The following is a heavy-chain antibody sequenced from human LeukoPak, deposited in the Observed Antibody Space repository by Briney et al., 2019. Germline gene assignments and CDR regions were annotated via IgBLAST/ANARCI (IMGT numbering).Heavy chain of an antibody. Sequence: PSETLSLTCAVYGGSFSGYYWSWIRQPPGKGLEWIGSILDSASIYYSPSLKSRVTISVDTSKNQFSLKLTSVTAADTAVYYCARRVQWRLGIDYWGQGTPVTVSS. D-gene: IGHD6-19*01. V-gene: IGHV4-34*12. CDR2: ILDSASI. CDR1: GGSFSGYY. CDR3: ARRVQWRLGIDY. J-gene: IGHJ4*02.